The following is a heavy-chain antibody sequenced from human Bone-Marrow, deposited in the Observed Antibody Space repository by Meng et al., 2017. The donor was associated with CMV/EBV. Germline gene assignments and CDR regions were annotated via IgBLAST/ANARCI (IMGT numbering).Heavy chain of an antibody. CDR1: GFTFSDYY. J-gene: IGHJ5*02. Sequence: GESLKISCAASGFTFSDYYMSWIRQAPGKGLEWVSYISSSGSTIYYADSVKGRFTISRDNAKNSLYLQMNSLRAEDTAVYYCARDWSVGSLYWFDPWGQGTLVTVSS. D-gene: IGHD3-10*01. V-gene: IGHV3-11*01. CDR2: ISSSGSTI. CDR3: ARDWSVGSLYWFDP.